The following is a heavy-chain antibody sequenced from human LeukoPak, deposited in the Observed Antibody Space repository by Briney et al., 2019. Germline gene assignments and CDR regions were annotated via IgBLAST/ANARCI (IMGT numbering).Heavy chain of an antibody. D-gene: IGHD3-22*01. V-gene: IGHV1-18*01. Sequence: GASVKVSCKASGYTFTSYGISWVRQAPGQGLEWMGWISAYNGNTNYAQKLQGRVTMTTDTSTSTAYMELRSLRSDDTAVYYCARVAYDSSAQGAFDIWGQGTMVTVSS. CDR1: GYTFTSYG. J-gene: IGHJ3*02. CDR3: ARVAYDSSAQGAFDI. CDR2: ISAYNGNT.